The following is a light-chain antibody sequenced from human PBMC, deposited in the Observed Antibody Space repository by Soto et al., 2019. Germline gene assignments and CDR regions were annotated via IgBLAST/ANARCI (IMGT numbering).Light chain of an antibody. Sequence: GDRVTITGRASQSISSYLNWYQQKPGKAPKLLIYAASSLQSGVPSRFSGSGSGTDFTLTIIILQPEDFATYYCPVSYFTPTTFSQVTNVDIK. V-gene: IGKV1-39*01. CDR3: PVSYFTPTT. J-gene: IGKJ1*01. CDR1: QSISSY. CDR2: AAS.